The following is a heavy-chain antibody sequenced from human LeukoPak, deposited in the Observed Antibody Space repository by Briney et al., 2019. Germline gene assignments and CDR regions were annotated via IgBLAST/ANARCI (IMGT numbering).Heavy chain of an antibody. D-gene: IGHD4/OR15-4a*01. CDR2: ISRNGGST. J-gene: IGHJ3*02. V-gene: IGHV3-64D*06. Sequence: PGGSPGLSCSAPGITFNSYPVHLVRQAPGEGLEYGFGISRNGGSTYYADSVKGRFTISRDNSKNTLYLQMSSLRAEDTAVYYCVKESGFMVAPNSAFDIWGQGTMVTVSS. CDR3: VKESGFMVAPNSAFDI. CDR1: GITFNSYP.